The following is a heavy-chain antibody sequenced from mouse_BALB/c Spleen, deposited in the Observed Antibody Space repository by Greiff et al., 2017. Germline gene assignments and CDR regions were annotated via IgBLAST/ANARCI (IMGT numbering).Heavy chain of an antibody. V-gene: IGHV5-4*02. Sequence: DVKLMESGGGLVKPGGSLKLSCAASGFTFSDYYMYWVRQTPEKRLEWVATISDGGSYTYYPDSVKGRFTISRDNAKNNLYLQMSSLKSEDTAMYYCARSVWYPFAYWGQGTLVTVSA. J-gene: IGHJ3*01. D-gene: IGHD2-10*02. CDR2: ISDGGSYT. CDR3: ARSVWYPFAY. CDR1: GFTFSDYY.